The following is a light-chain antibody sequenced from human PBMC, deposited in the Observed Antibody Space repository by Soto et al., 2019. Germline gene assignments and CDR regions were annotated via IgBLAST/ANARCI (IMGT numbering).Light chain of an antibody. CDR1: QSVSSN. J-gene: IGKJ1*01. CDR2: GAS. Sequence: EIVMTQSPATLSVSPGERATLSCRASQSVSSNLAWYQHKPGQAPRLLMYGASTRATGIPVRFSGSGSGTEFTLTISSLQSEDFAVYYCQQYNNWPRTFGQGTKVEI. V-gene: IGKV3-15*01. CDR3: QQYNNWPRT.